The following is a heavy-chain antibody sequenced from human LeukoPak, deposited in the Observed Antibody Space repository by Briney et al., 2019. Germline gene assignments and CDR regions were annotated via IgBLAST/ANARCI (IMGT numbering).Heavy chain of an antibody. CDR2: IISSSNTI. CDR3: ARAVGHGSGSPRMDV. Sequence: GGSLRLSCAVSGFIFSTHSMNWVRQAPGKGLEWVSYIISSSNTIYYADSVKGRFTISRDNAKNSLYLQMNSLRAEDTAVYYCARAVGHGSGSPRMDVWGKGTTVTVSS. CDR1: GFIFSTHS. V-gene: IGHV3-48*01. J-gene: IGHJ6*04. D-gene: IGHD3-10*01.